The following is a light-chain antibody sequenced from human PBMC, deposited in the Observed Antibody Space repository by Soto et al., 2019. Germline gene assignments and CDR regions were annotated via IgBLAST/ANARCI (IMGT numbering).Light chain of an antibody. Sequence: EIVMTQSPDTLSVSPGERATLSCRASQSVSTNLAWYQQKPGQVPRLLIFNASTRATGTAARFSGSGSGTEFTLTISRLQSEDFAVYYCQQYDLATGFGGGTKVEIK. V-gene: IGKV3-15*01. CDR2: NAS. CDR3: QQYDLATG. J-gene: IGKJ4*01. CDR1: QSVSTN.